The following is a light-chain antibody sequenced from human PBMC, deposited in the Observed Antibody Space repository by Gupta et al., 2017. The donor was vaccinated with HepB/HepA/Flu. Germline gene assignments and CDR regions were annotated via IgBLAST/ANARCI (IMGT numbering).Light chain of an antibody. CDR2: TNN. CDR1: TSNIGDNA. CDR3: AAWDDSLNALL. Sequence: QSVLTLPPSASGTPGQRVTISCSGSTSNIGDNAENWYQQFPGTAPKLLTYTNNHRPSGVPDRFSGSKSGTSASLAISGLQPEDEAGYYCAAWDDSLNALLFGGGTKLTVL. J-gene: IGLJ3*02. V-gene: IGLV1-44*01.